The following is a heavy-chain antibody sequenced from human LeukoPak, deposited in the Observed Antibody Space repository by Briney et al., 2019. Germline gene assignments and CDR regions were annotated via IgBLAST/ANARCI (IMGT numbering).Heavy chain of an antibody. V-gene: IGHV4-38-2*02. CDR2: IYHSGST. CDR1: GYSISSGYY. J-gene: IGHJ5*02. CDR3: ARDSSAYSRENWFDP. D-gene: IGHD6-13*01. Sequence: PSETLSLTRTVSGYSISSGYYWGWIRQPPGKGLEWIGSIYHSGSTYYNPSLKSRVTISVDTSKNQFSLKLSSVTAADTAVYYCARDSSAYSRENWFDPWGQGTLVTVSS.